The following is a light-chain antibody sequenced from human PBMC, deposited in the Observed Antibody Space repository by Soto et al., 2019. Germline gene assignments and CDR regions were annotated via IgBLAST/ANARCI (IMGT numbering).Light chain of an antibody. CDR1: QSISSW. Sequence: DIQMTQSPSTLSASVGDRVTITCRASQSISSWLAWYQQKPGKAPKLLIYDVSTLEGGVRSRFSGSGSGTEYTLTIACLNPDEVAAYYGQDYSRYFNSCGKGPRLEIK. CDR3: QDYSRYFNS. CDR2: DVS. V-gene: IGKV1-5*01. J-gene: IGKJ5*01.